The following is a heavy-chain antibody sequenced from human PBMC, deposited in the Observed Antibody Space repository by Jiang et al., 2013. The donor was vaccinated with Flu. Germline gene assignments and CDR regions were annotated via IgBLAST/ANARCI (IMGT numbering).Heavy chain of an antibody. CDR2: IYPVNSET. CDR3: ALCRNGYFFYDY. Sequence: SLKYLLSGFWIQIYRLLDRLGAPDARERPGVDGIIYPVNSETRYGPSLQGQVTISADKSTSTAYLQWSSLKASDTATYFCALCRNGYFFYDYWGQGTLVTVSS. V-gene: IGHV5-51*01. CDR1: IQIYRLL. J-gene: IGHJ4*02. D-gene: IGHD5-24*01.